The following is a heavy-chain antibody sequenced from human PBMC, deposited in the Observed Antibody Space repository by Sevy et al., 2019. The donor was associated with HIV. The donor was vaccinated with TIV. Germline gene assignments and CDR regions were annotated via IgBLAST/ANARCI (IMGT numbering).Heavy chain of an antibody. Sequence: GGSLRLSCAASGFTFSSYGMHWVRQAPGKGLEWVAFIRYDGSNKYYADSVKGRFTISRDNSKNTLYLQMNSLRAEDTAVYYCAKDQGDYVWGTFRDYWGQGTLVTVSS. D-gene: IGHD3-16*02. CDR2: IRYDGSNK. V-gene: IGHV3-30*02. CDR3: AKDQGDYVWGTFRDY. CDR1: GFTFSSYG. J-gene: IGHJ4*02.